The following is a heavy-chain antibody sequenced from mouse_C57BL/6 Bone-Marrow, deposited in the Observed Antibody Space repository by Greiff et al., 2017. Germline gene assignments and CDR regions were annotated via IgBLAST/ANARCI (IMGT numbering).Heavy chain of an antibody. D-gene: IGHD2-5*01. Sequence: EVKLVESGGGLVQPGGSMKLSCVASGFTFSNYWMNWVRQSPEKGLEWVAQIRLKSDNYETHYAESVKGRFTISRDYSKSSVYLQMNNLRAEDTGIYYCTYYSNYPYAMDYWGQGTSVTVSS. J-gene: IGHJ4*01. CDR1: GFTFSNYW. CDR3: TYYSNYPYAMDY. V-gene: IGHV6-3*01. CDR2: IRLKSDNYET.